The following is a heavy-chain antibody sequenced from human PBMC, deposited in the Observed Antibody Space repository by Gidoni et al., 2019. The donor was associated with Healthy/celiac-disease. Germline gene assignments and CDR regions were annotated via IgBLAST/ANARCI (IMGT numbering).Heavy chain of an antibody. CDR3: ARLPPDPMIGSWIDY. CDR2: IYYSGST. CDR1: GGSISSSSYY. Sequence: QLQLQESGPGLVKPSETLSLTCTVSGGSISSSSYYWGWIRQPPGKGLEWIGSIYYSGSTYYNPSLKSRVTISVDTSKNQFSLKLSSVTAADTAVYYCARLPPDPMIGSWIDYWGQGTLVTVSS. D-gene: IGHD3-22*01. J-gene: IGHJ4*02. V-gene: IGHV4-39*01.